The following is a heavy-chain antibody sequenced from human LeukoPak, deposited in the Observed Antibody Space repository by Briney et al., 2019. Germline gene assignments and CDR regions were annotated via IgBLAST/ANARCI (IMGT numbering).Heavy chain of an antibody. CDR2: ITTYNGNT. D-gene: IGHD2-2*01. CDR3: AREDRVYQLGV. CDR1: GYTFTSYP. V-gene: IGHV1-18*01. J-gene: IGHJ4*02. Sequence: ASVKVSCKASGYTFTSYPISWVRQAPGQGLEWMGWITTYNGNTNYAQKLQGRVTMTTDTSTSTAYMDLRGLRSDDTAVYYCAREDRVYQLGVWGQGTLVTVSS.